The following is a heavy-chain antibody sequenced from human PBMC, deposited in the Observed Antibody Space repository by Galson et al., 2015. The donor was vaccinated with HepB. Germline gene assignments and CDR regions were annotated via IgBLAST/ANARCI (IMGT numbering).Heavy chain of an antibody. CDR1: GFTFSSYS. V-gene: IGHV3-21*01. Sequence: SLRLSCAASGFTFSSYSMNWVRQAPGKGLEWVSSISSSSSYIYYADSVKGRFTISRDNAKNSLYLQMNSLRAEDTAVYYCAREGEDYYDSSGYYWAGGYFDYWGQGTLVTVSS. CDR2: ISSSSSYI. D-gene: IGHD3-22*01. J-gene: IGHJ4*02. CDR3: AREGEDYYDSSGYYWAGGYFDY.